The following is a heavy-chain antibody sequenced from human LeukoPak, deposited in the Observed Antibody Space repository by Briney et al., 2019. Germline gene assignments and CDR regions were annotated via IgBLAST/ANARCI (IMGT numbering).Heavy chain of an antibody. D-gene: IGHD4-11*01. Sequence: GGSLRLSCAVSGFTFSSYTMNWVRQAPGKGLEWVSSITAGGTYIYYADSVKGRFTISRDNAKNSLYLQMNNLGAEDTAVYYCARDLTVTSTCWFDLWGQGTLVTVSS. CDR1: GFTFSSYT. CDR3: ARDLTVTSTCWFDL. CDR2: ITAGGTYI. J-gene: IGHJ5*02. V-gene: IGHV3-21*01.